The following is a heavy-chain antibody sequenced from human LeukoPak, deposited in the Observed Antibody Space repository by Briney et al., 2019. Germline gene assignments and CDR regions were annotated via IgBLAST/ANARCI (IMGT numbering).Heavy chain of an antibody. Sequence: SETLSLTCTVSGASISNFYWSWIRQAPGQGLEWIGYMLYSGSTNQKPSLRSRVTISVDTSKNQVSLKLGSVTAADTAVYYCARSDIWGSYRFLDYWGQGILVTVSS. CDR2: MLYSGST. V-gene: IGHV4-59*08. J-gene: IGHJ4*01. CDR1: GASISNFY. D-gene: IGHD3-16*02. CDR3: ARSDIWGSYRFLDY.